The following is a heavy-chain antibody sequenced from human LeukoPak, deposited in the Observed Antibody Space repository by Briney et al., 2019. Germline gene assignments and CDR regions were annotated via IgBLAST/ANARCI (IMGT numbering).Heavy chain of an antibody. V-gene: IGHV3-30*04. Sequence: GGSLRLSCAASGFTFSSYAMHWVRQAPGKGLEWVAVISYDGSNKYYADSVKGRFTISRDNSKNTLYLQMNSLKTEDTAVYHCSRDGGEGGSSAFDIWGPGTMVTVSS. J-gene: IGHJ3*02. CDR1: GFTFSSYA. D-gene: IGHD1-26*01. CDR3: SRDGGEGGSSAFDI. CDR2: ISYDGSNK.